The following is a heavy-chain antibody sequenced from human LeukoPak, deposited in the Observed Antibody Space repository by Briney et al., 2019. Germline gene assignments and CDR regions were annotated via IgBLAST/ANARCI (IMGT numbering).Heavy chain of an antibody. CDR3: AGPVQPWPQVWFDP. CDR2: IYTSGIT. CDR1: GGSISSGSYY. Sequence: SETLSLTCTVSGGSISSGSYYWSWIRQPAGKGLEWIGRIYTSGITNYNPSLKSRVTISVDTSKNQFSLNLSSLTAADTAVYYCAGPVQPWPQVWFDPWGQGTLVTVSS. J-gene: IGHJ5*02. V-gene: IGHV4-61*02. D-gene: IGHD5-18*01.